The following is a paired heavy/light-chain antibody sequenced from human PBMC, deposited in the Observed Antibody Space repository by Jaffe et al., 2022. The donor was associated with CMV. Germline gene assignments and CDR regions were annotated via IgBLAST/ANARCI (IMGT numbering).Heavy chain of an antibody. CDR3: ARGRVDRYPRRRTGPIPFDY. D-gene: IGHD2-8*02. CDR1: GGSFSGYY. Sequence: QVQLQQWGAGLLKPSETLSLTCAVYGGSFSGYYWSWIRQPPGKGLEWIGEINHSGSTNYNPSLKSRVTISVDTSKNQFSLKLSSVTAADTAVYYCARGRVDRYPRRRTGPIPFDYWGQGTLVTVSS. J-gene: IGHJ4*02. V-gene: IGHV4-34*01. CDR2: INHSGST.
Light chain of an antibody. V-gene: IGKV4-1*01. CDR1: QSVLYSSNNKNY. CDR2: WAS. Sequence: DIVMTQSPDSLAVSLGERATINCKSSQSVLYSSNNKNYLAWYQQKPGQPPKLLIYWASTRESGVPDRFSGSGSGTDFTLTISSLQAEDVAVYYCQQYYSTPFTFGQGTRLEIK. J-gene: IGKJ5*01. CDR3: QQYYSTPFT.